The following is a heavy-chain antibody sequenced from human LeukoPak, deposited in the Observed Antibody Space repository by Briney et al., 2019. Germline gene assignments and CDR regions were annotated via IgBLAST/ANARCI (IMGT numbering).Heavy chain of an antibody. J-gene: IGHJ3*02. CDR1: GFTFSDYY. CDR3: AREVQDFGYSSSADAFDI. CDR2: ISSSGSTI. D-gene: IGHD6-6*01. V-gene: IGHV3-11*01. Sequence: PGGSLRLSCAASGFTFSDYYMSWIRQAPGKGLEWVSYISSSGSTIYYADSVKGRFTISRDNAKNSLYLQMNSLRAEDTAVYYCAREVQDFGYSSSADAFDIWGQGTMVTVSS.